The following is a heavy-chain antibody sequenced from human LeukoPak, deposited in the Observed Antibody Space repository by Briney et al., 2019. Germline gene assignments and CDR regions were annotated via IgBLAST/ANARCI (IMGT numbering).Heavy chain of an antibody. D-gene: IGHD3-3*01. J-gene: IGHJ3*02. Sequence: ASETLSLTCTVSGGSISSSSYYWGWIRQPPGKGLEWIGSIYYSGSTYYNPSLKSRVTISVDTSKNQFSLKLSSVTAADTAVYYCARDWNRVVSIWGQGTMVTVSS. V-gene: IGHV4-39*02. CDR1: GGSISSSSYY. CDR3: ARDWNRVVSI. CDR2: IYYSGST.